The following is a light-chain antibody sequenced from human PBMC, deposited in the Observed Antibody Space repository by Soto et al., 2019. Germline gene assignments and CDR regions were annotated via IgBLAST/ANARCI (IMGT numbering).Light chain of an antibody. CDR3: LQYSNGPRT. J-gene: IGKJ1*01. Sequence: ETVMTQSPATLSVSPGEGATLSCRASQSVGSSLARYQHEPGQAPRLLIYGATTRATGIPARFSGSGYGAEFTLTINSLQSEDFALYYCLQYSNGPRTFGQGTKVDIK. V-gene: IGKV3-15*01. CDR1: QSVGSS. CDR2: GAT.